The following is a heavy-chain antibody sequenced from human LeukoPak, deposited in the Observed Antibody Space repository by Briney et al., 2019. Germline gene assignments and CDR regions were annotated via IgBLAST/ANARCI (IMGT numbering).Heavy chain of an antibody. V-gene: IGHV3-23*01. CDR3: AKVAPSYGNFDY. CDR2: ISGSGDST. J-gene: IGHJ4*02. CDR1: GFTLSSYA. D-gene: IGHD5-18*01. Sequence: GGSLRLSCAASGFTLSSYAMSWVRQAPGKGLEWVSAISGSGDSTYYADSVKGRFTISRDTSKNTLYLQMNSLRAEDTAVYYCAKVAPSYGNFDYWGQGTLVTVSS.